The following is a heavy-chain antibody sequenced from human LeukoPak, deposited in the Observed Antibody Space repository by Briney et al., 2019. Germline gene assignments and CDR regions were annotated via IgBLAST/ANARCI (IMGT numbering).Heavy chain of an antibody. V-gene: IGHV1-46*01. Sequence: RASVKVSCKASGYTFTSYYMHWVRQAPGLGLEWMGIINPSAGSTNYAQKFQGRVTVTRDTSTSTVHMELSGLRSEDTAVYYCARDQEGFDYWGQGTLVTVSS. CDR3: ARDQEGFDY. J-gene: IGHJ4*02. CDR2: INPSAGST. CDR1: GYTFTSYY.